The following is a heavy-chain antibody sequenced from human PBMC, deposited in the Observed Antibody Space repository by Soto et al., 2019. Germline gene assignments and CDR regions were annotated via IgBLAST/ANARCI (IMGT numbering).Heavy chain of an antibody. D-gene: IGHD1-7*01. V-gene: IGHV2-5*02. CDR1: GLSLHTNEVG. Sequence: SAPALVNAAQTVTLTCTSSGLSLHTNEVGVGWIRQPPGKALEWLALIYWDDDKRYSPSLKSRLTITKDTSKNQVVLTMTNMDPVDTATYYCAHRNYYDAFDIWGQGTMVTVSS. CDR2: IYWDDDK. CDR3: AHRNYYDAFDI. J-gene: IGHJ3*02.